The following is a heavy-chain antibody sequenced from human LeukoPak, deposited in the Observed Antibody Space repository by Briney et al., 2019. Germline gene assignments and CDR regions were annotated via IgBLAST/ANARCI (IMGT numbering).Heavy chain of an antibody. J-gene: IGHJ4*02. CDR2: IYYSGST. CDR3: ATSGWYLLPGVY. Sequence: SETLSLTCTVSGGSISSSSSYWGWIRQPPGKGLKWIGSIYYSGSTYYNPSLESRVTISVDTSKNQFSLKLSSVTAADTAVYYCATSGWYLLPGVYWGQGTLVTVSS. D-gene: IGHD6-19*01. CDR1: GGSISSSSSY. V-gene: IGHV4-39*01.